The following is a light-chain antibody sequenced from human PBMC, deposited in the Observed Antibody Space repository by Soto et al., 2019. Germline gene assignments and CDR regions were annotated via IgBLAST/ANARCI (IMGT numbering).Light chain of an antibody. CDR1: QNIRNL. CDR2: DAS. CDR3: QQYNTYST. V-gene: IGKV1-5*01. J-gene: IGKJ5*01. Sequence: DIQMSQSPSTLSASVGDSVTITCRASQNIRNLLAWYQQKPGKAPNPLIYDASSLKSGVPSRFSGSGSGTEFTLTISSLQPDDFATYFCQQYNTYSTFGQGTRLEIK.